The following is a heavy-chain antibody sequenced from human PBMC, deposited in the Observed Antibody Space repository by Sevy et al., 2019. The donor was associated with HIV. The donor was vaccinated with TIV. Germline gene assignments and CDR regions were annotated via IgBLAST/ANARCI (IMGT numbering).Heavy chain of an antibody. D-gene: IGHD2-15*01. Sequence: GESLKISCAASGFMFSNYVMNWVRQAPGKGLEWVSVISVSGDGTYYADSVKGRFTISRDNSKNTLYLQMNSLRAEDTAVYYCAKNSPSTGGTWHFWGQGTLVTVSS. CDR1: GFMFSNYV. CDR2: ISVSGDGT. V-gene: IGHV3-23*01. CDR3: AKNSPSTGGTWHF. J-gene: IGHJ4*02.